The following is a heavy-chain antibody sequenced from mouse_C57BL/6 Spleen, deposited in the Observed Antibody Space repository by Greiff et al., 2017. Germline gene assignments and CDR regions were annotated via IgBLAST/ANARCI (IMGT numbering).Heavy chain of an antibody. CDR1: GYSITSGYY. Sequence: EVKLQESGPGLVNPSQSLSLTCSVPGYSITSGYYWNWIRQFPGNKLEWMGYISYDGSNNYNPSLKNRISITRDTSKNQFFLKLNSVTTEDTATYYCARDEAFAWFAYWGQGTLVTVSA. V-gene: IGHV3-6*01. CDR3: ARDEAFAWFAY. CDR2: ISYDGSN. J-gene: IGHJ3*01.